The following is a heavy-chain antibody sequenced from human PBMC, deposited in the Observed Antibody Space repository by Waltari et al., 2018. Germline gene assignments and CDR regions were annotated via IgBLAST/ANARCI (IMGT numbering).Heavy chain of an antibody. CDR1: GFTFSSYG. CDR2: ISYDGSNK. D-gene: IGHD5-12*01. Sequence: QVQLVESGGGVVQPGRSLRLSCAASGFTFSSYGMHWVRQAPGKGLEWVAVISYDGSNKYYADSVKGRFTISRDNSKNTLYLQMNSLRAEDTAVYYCAKRGPRVSGYDYYYFDYWGQGTLVTVSS. V-gene: IGHV3-30*18. CDR3: AKRGPRVSGYDYYYFDY. J-gene: IGHJ4*02.